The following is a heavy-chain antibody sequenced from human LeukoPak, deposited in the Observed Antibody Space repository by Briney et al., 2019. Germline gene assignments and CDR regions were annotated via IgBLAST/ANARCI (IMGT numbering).Heavy chain of an antibody. Sequence: GASVKVSCKASGLTSNTFDLNWVRQATGQGLEWMGWVNAYRGDFGSAQRFLGRVTTTWNASTATAYIQLTGLTSDDTAVYYCATGTTLGDSWGQGTRVTVSS. CDR2: VNAYRGDF. J-gene: IGHJ4*02. CDR1: GLTSNTFD. D-gene: IGHD1-7*01. V-gene: IGHV1-8*01. CDR3: ATGTTLGDS.